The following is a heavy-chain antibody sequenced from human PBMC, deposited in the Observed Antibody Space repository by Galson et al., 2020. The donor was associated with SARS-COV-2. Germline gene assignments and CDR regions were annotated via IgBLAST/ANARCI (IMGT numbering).Heavy chain of an antibody. Sequence: SETLSLTCAVYGRSFSGYFWSWVRQPPGKGLEWIGEINRSGSTRYIPSLKSRLTISVDTSKNQFSLKLSSVTAADTAVYYCARRTVGASPNWFDPWGQGTLVTVSS. D-gene: IGHD1-26*01. V-gene: IGHV4-34*01. J-gene: IGHJ5*02. CDR3: ARRTVGASPNWFDP. CDR1: GRSFSGYF. CDR2: INRSGST.